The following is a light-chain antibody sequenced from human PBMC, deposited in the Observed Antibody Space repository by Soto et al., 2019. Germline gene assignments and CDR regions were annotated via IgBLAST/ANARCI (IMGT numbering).Light chain of an antibody. J-gene: IGKJ5*01. CDR3: QQYNRWTSIT. CDR1: QSIRTN. CDR2: GAS. V-gene: IGKV3-15*01. Sequence: EIVLTQSPATLSVSPGERAILSCSASQSIRTNVAWYQQRPGQAPRLLIYGASTRATDIPARFRGSGSGTEFTLTISSLQSEDFAIYYCQQYNRWTSITFGQGTRLEF.